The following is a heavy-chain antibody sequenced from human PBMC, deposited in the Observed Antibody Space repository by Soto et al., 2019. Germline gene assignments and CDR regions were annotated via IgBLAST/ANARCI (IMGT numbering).Heavy chain of an antibody. V-gene: IGHV3-21*01. CDR3: AREHTAWPLAYGLDV. CDR1: GFTFSNFS. Sequence: GGSLRLSCVGSGFTFSNFSINWVRQAPGKGLEWVSSISSRSDIYYADSLKGRFTISRDNAKNSVSLQMNSLRAEDTAVYYCAREHTAWPLAYGLDVWGQGTTVTVSS. CDR2: ISSRSDI. D-gene: IGHD2-21*02. J-gene: IGHJ6*02.